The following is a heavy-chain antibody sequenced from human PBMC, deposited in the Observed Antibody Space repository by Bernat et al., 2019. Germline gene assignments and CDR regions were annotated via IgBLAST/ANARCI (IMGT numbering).Heavy chain of an antibody. CDR1: GFIFSDYY. CDR3: ARASKYCSGGSCYSSALDI. J-gene: IGHJ3*02. Sequence: QVQLVESGGGLVKPGGSLRLSCAASGFIFSDYYMTWIHQAPGKGLEWISYYADSVKGRFTISRDNAKNSLYLQMNSLRAEDTAVYYCARASKYCSGGSCYSSALDIWGQGTMVTVSS. D-gene: IGHD2-15*01. V-gene: IGHV3-11*01.